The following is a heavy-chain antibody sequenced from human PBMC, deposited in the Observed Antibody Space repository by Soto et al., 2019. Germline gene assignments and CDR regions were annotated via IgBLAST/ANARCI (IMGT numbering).Heavy chain of an antibody. CDR2: INAGNGNT. CDR3: ASNVKTMIVGGMDV. D-gene: IGHD3-22*01. V-gene: IGHV1-3*01. CDR1: GYTFTSYA. J-gene: IGHJ6*02. Sequence: ASVKVSCKASGYTFTSYAMHWVRQAPGQRLEWMGWINAGNGNTKYSQKFQGRVTITRDTSASTAYMELSSLRAEDTAVYYCASNVKTMIVGGMDVWGQGTTVTVSS.